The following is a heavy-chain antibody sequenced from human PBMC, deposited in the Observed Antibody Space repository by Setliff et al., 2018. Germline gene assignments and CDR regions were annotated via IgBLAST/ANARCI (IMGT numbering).Heavy chain of an antibody. Sequence: PGGSLRLSWAVSGFTFRNAWMSWVRQAPGKGLEWVGRIKSIDEGGTTDYPAPVKDRFTISRDDSKNTVYLQMNSLKADDTAVYYCALAYCRSTTCHPLYYWGQGTLVTVSS. D-gene: IGHD2-2*01. CDR2: IKSIDEGGTT. V-gene: IGHV3-15*01. CDR1: GFTFRNAW. J-gene: IGHJ4*02. CDR3: ALAYCRSTTCHPLYY.